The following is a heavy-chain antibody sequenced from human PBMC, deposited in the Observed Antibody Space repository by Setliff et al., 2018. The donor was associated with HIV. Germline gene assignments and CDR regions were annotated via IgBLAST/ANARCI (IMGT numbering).Heavy chain of an antibody. J-gene: IGHJ4*02. D-gene: IGHD3-9*01. V-gene: IGHV4-34*01. CDR3: AIPSYDILTGYHGYFDY. CDR1: GGSFSGYY. Sequence: PSETLSLTCAVYGGSFSGYYWSWIRQPPGKGLEWIGEINHSGSTNYNPSLKSRVTISVDTSKNQFSLKLSSVTAADTAVYYCAIPSYDILTGYHGYFDYWGQGTLVTVSS. CDR2: INHSGST.